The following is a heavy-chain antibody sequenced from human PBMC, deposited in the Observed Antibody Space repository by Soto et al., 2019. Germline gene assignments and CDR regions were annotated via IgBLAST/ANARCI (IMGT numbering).Heavy chain of an antibody. Sequence: GASVKVSCKASGYTFTGYYMHWVRQAPGQGLEWMGWINPNSGGTNYAQKFQGRVTMTRDTSISTAYMEPSRLRSDDTAVYYCARAPWYYYDSSGYFGYAFDIWGQGTMVTVSS. V-gene: IGHV1-2*02. CDR1: GYTFTGYY. CDR2: INPNSGGT. CDR3: ARAPWYYYDSSGYFGYAFDI. J-gene: IGHJ3*02. D-gene: IGHD3-22*01.